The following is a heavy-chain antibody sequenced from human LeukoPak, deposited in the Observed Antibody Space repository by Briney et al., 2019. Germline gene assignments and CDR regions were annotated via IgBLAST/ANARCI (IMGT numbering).Heavy chain of an antibody. D-gene: IGHD1-7*01. Sequence: SVKVSCKASGGTFSSCAISWVRQAPGQGLEWMGRIIPIFGTANYAQKFQGRVTVTTDESTSTAYMELSSLRSEDTAVYYCARDSDWNYERPYYMDVWGKGTTVTVSS. V-gene: IGHV1-69*05. J-gene: IGHJ6*03. CDR3: ARDSDWNYERPYYMDV. CDR1: GGTFSSCA. CDR2: IIPIFGTA.